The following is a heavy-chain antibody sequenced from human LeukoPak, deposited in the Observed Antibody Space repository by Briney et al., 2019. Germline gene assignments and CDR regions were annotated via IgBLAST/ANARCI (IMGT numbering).Heavy chain of an antibody. J-gene: IGHJ3*02. CDR3: ARLLGATLNAFDI. D-gene: IGHD1-26*01. Sequence: SETLSLTCALSGGSINSSNWWSWVRQPPGKGLEWMGEIYHSGSTTYNPSLKSRVTISVDKSKNQFSLKLSSVTAADTAVYYGARLLGATLNAFDIWGQGTMVSVCS. CDR2: IYHSGST. CDR1: GGSINSSNW. V-gene: IGHV4-4*02.